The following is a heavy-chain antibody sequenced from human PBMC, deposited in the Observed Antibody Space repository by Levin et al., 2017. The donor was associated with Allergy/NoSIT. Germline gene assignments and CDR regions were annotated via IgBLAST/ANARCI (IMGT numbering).Heavy chain of an antibody. V-gene: IGHV3-48*01. CDR1: GFTFSSYS. CDR2: ISSSSSTI. CDR3: ARDIEYSSSSGWMDGVYYYGMDG. Sequence: GESLKISCAASGFTFSSYSMNWVRQAPGKGLEWVSYISSSSSTIYYADSVKGRFTISRDNAKNSLYLQMNSLRAEDTAVYYCARDIEYSSSSGWMDGVYYYGMDGWGQGTTVTVSS. J-gene: IGHJ6*02. D-gene: IGHD6-6*01.